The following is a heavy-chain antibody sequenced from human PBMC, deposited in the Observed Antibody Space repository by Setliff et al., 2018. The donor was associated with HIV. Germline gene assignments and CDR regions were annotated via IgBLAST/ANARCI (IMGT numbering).Heavy chain of an antibody. CDR1: GFIFSDYL. J-gene: IGHJ3*01. Sequence: PGGSLRLSCAGSDSGDSGFIFSDYLMTWVRQAPGKGLEWLCYISSSGTTTYYGDSVKGRFTISRDNAKNSVHLQMNSLRVEDTALYYCAKLLGNGGNSDPFDLWGQGTTVTVSS. D-gene: IGHD2-21*01. CDR2: ISSSGTTT. CDR3: AKLLGNGGNSDPFDL. V-gene: IGHV3-11*01.